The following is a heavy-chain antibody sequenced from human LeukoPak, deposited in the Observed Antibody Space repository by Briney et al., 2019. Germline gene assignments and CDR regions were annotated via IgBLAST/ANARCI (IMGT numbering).Heavy chain of an antibody. V-gene: IGHV4-39*01. CDR3: AIRAITWAFFDS. CDR2: IYFSGST. D-gene: IGHD1-26*01. J-gene: IGHJ4*02. Sequence: PSETLSLTCSVSSGSISISSYYCASIRQPPGKGLELIVSIYFSGSTAYSPSLKSRVNISVDTSKNQFSLNLSSVTAAVTAVYFYAIRAITWAFFDSWGQGTLVTVSS. CDR1: SGSISISSYY.